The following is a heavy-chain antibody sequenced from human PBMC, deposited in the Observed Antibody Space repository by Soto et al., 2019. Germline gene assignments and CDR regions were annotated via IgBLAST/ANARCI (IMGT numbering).Heavy chain of an antibody. V-gene: IGHV3-30*18. J-gene: IGHJ4*02. CDR2: TSYDGDDK. CDR3: AKEGSGRTFDY. CDR1: GFSFSNYA. Sequence: GGSLRLSCAASGFSFSNYAMHWVRQAPGKGLEWVAFTSYDGDDKSYAHSVKGRFTLSRDTSKNTLYLQMNSLRTEDTAVYYCAKEGSGRTFDYWGQGTLVTVSS. D-gene: IGHD6-25*01.